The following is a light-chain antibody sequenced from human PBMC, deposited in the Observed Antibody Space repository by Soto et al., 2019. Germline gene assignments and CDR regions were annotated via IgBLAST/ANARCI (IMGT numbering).Light chain of an antibody. J-gene: IGKJ5*01. CDR1: QDISNY. CDR2: DAS. Sequence: IQMTQSPSSLSASVGDRVTITCQASQDISNYLNCYQQKPGKAPKLLIYDASNLETGVPSRFSGSGSGTDFTFAISSLQPEDIATYYCQQYDNLPPNPFGQGTRLEIK. CDR3: QQYDNLPPNP. V-gene: IGKV1-33*01.